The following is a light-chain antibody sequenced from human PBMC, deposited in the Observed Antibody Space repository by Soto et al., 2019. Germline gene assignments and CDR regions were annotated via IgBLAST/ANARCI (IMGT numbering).Light chain of an antibody. V-gene: IGLV1-51*01. J-gene: IGLJ2*01. Sequence: QTVVTQPPSVSAAPGQKVTISCSGSSSNIGNNYVSWYQQLPGTAPKLLIYDDNKRPSGIPDRFSGSKSGTSATLGITGLQTGDEADYYCGTWDSRLSAGVVFGGGTQLTVL. CDR2: DDN. CDR1: SSNIGNNY. CDR3: GTWDSRLSAGVV.